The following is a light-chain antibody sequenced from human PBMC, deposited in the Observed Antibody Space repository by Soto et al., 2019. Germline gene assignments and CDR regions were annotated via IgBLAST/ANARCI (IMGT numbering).Light chain of an antibody. J-gene: IGKJ2*01. V-gene: IGKV3-20*01. CDR2: AAS. CDR3: QQYGSTPPT. Sequence: EIVLTQSPGTLSLSPGERATLSCRASQSVTSSYLSWYQRKPGQAPRLLIFAASTRATGIPDRFSGSGSGTDVTLTISRLEPEDFALYYCQQYGSTPPTFGQGTKVEIK. CDR1: QSVTSSY.